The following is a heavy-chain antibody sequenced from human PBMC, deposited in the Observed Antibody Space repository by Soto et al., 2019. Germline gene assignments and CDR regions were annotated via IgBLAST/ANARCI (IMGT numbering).Heavy chain of an antibody. Sequence: QVQLVQSGAEVKKPGSSVKVSCTASGGTFSSYAISWVRQAPGQGLEWMGGIIPIFGTANYAQTFQGRVTITADESTSTVYMALSSLRSEDTAVYYCARGGLTVGGVIVKYDYWGQGTLVTVSS. J-gene: IGHJ4*02. CDR1: GGTFSSYA. CDR2: IIPIFGTA. CDR3: ARGGLTVGGVIVKYDY. V-gene: IGHV1-69*01. D-gene: IGHD3-16*02.